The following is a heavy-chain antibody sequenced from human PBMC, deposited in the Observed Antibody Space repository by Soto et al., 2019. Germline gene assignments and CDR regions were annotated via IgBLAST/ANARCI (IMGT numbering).Heavy chain of an antibody. D-gene: IGHD3-10*01. Sequence: GGSLRLSCAASGFIFSKYGMHWVRQSPGKGLEWVAVISYDGSNKYYAESVKGRFIISRDKSENTLYLQMNSLRAEDTALYYCAKDLGSGKPYYYYAMDVWGQGTTVTVSS. CDR2: ISYDGSNK. CDR3: AKDLGSGKPYYYYAMDV. J-gene: IGHJ6*02. CDR1: GFIFSKYG. V-gene: IGHV3-30*18.